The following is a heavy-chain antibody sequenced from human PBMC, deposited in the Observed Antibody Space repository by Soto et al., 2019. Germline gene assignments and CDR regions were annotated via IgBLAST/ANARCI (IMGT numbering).Heavy chain of an antibody. CDR1: GFTFSSYA. V-gene: IGHV3-23*01. CDR3: AKDRSKGSCGVARDAFDI. Sequence: GGSLRLSCAASGFTFSSYAMSWVRQAPGKGLEWVSAISGSGGSTYYADSVKGRFTISRDNSKNTLYLQMNSLRAEDTAVYYCAKDRSKGSCGVARDAFDIWGQGTMVTVSS. J-gene: IGHJ3*02. D-gene: IGHD3-3*01. CDR2: ISGSGGST.